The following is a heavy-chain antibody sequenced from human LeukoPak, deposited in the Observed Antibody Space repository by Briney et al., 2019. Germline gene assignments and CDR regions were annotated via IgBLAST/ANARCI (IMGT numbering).Heavy chain of an antibody. Sequence: SETLSLTCTVSGGSFSIGYWSWIRQPPGKGLEWIAYIYYTGSTNYNPSLESRVTISVDTSKNQFSLKLSSVTAADTAVYYCASSGAFYGMDVWGQGTTVTVSS. V-gene: IGHV4-59*01. CDR1: GGSFSIGY. D-gene: IGHD3-10*01. CDR3: ASSGAFYGMDV. J-gene: IGHJ6*02. CDR2: IYYTGST.